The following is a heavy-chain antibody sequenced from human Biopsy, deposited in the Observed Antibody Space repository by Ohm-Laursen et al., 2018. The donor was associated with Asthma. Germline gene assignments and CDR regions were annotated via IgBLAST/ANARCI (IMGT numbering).Heavy chain of an antibody. D-gene: IGHD1-14*01. CDR3: TRHNDY. Sequence: TQTLTLTCSFSGFSLSSSGANVNWIRQPPGKALEWLARIDWEEDKFYRTSLRTRLTISKGSSEDQVVLTMTNMGPVDTAPYYCTRHNDYWGPGILVTVSS. CDR1: GFSLSSSGAN. J-gene: IGHJ4*02. CDR2: IDWEEDK. V-gene: IGHV2-70*04.